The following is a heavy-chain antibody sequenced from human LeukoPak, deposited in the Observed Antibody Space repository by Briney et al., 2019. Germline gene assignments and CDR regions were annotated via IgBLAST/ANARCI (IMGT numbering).Heavy chain of an antibody. D-gene: IGHD2-2*01. CDR3: ARVWVVPAAMHWFDP. J-gene: IGHJ5*02. V-gene: IGHV1-18*01. CDR1: GYSFTAYV. CDR2: ISTYNPNT. Sequence: ASVKVSCKASGYSFTAYVISWVRQAPGQGLEWMGWISTYNPNTNYAQKFQGRVTMTRDTSISTAYMELSRLRSDDTAVYYCARVWVVPAAMHWFDPWGQGTLVTVSS.